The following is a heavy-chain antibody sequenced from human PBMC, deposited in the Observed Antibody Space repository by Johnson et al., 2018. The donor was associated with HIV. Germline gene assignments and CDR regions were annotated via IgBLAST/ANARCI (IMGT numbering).Heavy chain of an antibody. V-gene: IGHV3-53*01. CDR3: ARDLYWTLWFGDAFDI. CDR2: LYSGGST. D-gene: IGHD3-10*01. CDR1: GFTVSSNY. J-gene: IGHJ3*02. Sequence: VLLVESGGGLIQPGGSLRLSCAASGFTVSSNYMSWVRQAPGKGLEWVSVLYSGGSTYYADSVKGRFTISRDNSKNTLYLQMNSLRAEDTAVYYCARDLYWTLWFGDAFDIWGQGTMVTVSS.